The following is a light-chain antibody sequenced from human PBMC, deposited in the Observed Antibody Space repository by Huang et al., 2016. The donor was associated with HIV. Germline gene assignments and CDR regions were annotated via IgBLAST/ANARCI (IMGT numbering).Light chain of an antibody. CDR1: QSFSSY. J-gene: IGKJ2*01. CDR2: SAS. CDR3: QQSDSTPYT. V-gene: IGKV1-39*01. Sequence: DIQMTQSPSSLSASVVDRVTISCRSSQSFSSYLNWYQQRPGKAPKLLIYSASSLQSGVPSRFSGSGSGTDFSLTINSLQPEDFATYYCQQSDSTPYTFGQGTKLEIK.